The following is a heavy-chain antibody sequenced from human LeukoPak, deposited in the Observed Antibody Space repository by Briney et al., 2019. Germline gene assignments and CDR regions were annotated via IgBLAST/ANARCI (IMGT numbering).Heavy chain of an antibody. D-gene: IGHD3-22*01. CDR3: ARGGVYYDSSGYYGRKSFDY. CDR1: GGSISSSNW. V-gene: IGHV4-4*02. CDR2: IYHSGST. J-gene: IGHJ4*02. Sequence: SETLSLTCAVSGGSISSSNWWSWVRQPPGKGLEWIGEIYHSGSTNYNPSLKSRVTISVDKSKNQFSLKLSSVTAADTAVYYCARGGVYYDSSGYYGRKSFDYWGQGTLVTVSS.